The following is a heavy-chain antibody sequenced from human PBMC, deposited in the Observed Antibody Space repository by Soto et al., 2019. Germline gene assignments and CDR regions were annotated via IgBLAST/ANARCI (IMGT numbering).Heavy chain of an antibody. CDR2: ISGSGGST. Sequence: EVQLLESGGGLVQPGGSLRLSCAASGFTFSSYAMNWVRQAPGKGLEWVSVISGSGGSTYYADSVKGRFTISRDNSKNTLYPQMNSLRAEDTAVYYCAGRSSGWYFDYWGQGTLVTVSS. D-gene: IGHD6-19*01. V-gene: IGHV3-23*01. CDR3: AGRSSGWYFDY. J-gene: IGHJ4*02. CDR1: GFTFSSYA.